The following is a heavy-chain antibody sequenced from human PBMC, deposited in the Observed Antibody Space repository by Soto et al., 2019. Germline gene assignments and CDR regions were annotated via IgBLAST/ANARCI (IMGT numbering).Heavy chain of an antibody. J-gene: IGHJ3*02. Sequence: SGGSLRLSCAASGFTFSSYWLHWVRQAPGKGLVWVSRINSDGSSTSYADSVKGRFTISRDNAKNTLYLQMNSLRAEDTAVYYCARKPHGITMIVVDDAFDIWGQGTMVTVSS. D-gene: IGHD3-22*01. V-gene: IGHV3-74*01. CDR1: GFTFSSYW. CDR2: INSDGSST. CDR3: ARKPHGITMIVVDDAFDI.